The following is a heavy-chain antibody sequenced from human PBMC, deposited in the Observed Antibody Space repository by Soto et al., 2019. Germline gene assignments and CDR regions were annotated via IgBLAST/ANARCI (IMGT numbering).Heavy chain of an antibody. CDR1: GGSISSGGYY. J-gene: IGHJ2*01. Sequence: QVQLQESGPGLVKPSQTLSLTCTVSGGSISSGGYYWRWIRQHPGKGLEWIGYIYYSGSNYYNPDLKSRVTISVDTAKNEFSLKLSSVTAADTAVYYCARDAHYCSSTSCSSHWYFDLWGRGTLVTVSS. CDR2: IYYSGSN. D-gene: IGHD2-2*01. CDR3: ARDAHYCSSTSCSSHWYFDL. V-gene: IGHV4-31*03.